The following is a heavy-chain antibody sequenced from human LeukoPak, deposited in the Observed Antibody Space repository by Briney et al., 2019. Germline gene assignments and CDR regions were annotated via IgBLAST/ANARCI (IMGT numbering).Heavy chain of an antibody. CDR1: DFTFSSYS. D-gene: IGHD1-1*01. V-gene: IGHV3-48*01. CDR3: TTTPLSGDY. Sequence: GGSLRLSCAASDFTFSSYSMNWVRQAPGKGLEWVAFISSSSSDIYYADSVKSRFTISRDNAKNSLYLQMNSLKTEDTAMYYCTTTPLSGDYWGQGTLVTVSS. J-gene: IGHJ4*02. CDR2: ISSSSSDI.